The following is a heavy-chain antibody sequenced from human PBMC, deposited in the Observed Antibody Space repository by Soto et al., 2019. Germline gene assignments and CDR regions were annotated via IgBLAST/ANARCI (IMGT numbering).Heavy chain of an antibody. J-gene: IGHJ5*02. V-gene: IGHV4-31*03. CDR1: GGSISSGGYY. CDR3: ARDQGPSSNWSGWFDP. D-gene: IGHD1-20*01. CDR2: IYYSGST. Sequence: TLSLTCPVSGGSISSGGYYWSWIRQHPGKGLEWIGYIYYSGSTYYNPSLKSRVTISVDTSKNQFSLKLSSVTAADTAVYYCARDQGPSSNWSGWFDPWGQGTLVTVSS.